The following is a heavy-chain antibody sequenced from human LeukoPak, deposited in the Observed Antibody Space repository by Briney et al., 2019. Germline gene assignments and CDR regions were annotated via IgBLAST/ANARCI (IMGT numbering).Heavy chain of an antibody. CDR1: GGSISSYY. V-gene: IGHV4-59*01. D-gene: IGHD2-15*01. CDR2: IYYSGST. J-gene: IGHJ6*03. CDR3: ARTPNVYYYYMDV. Sequence: PSETLSLTCTVSGGSISSYYWSWIRQPPGKGLEWIGYIYYSGSTNYNPSLKSRVTISVDTSKNQFSPKLSSVTAADTAVYYCARTPNVYYYYMDVWGKGTTVTVSS.